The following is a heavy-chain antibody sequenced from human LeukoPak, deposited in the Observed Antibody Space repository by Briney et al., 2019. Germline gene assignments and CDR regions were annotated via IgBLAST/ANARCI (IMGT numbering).Heavy chain of an antibody. D-gene: IGHD3-10*01. V-gene: IGHV3-30*02. CDR1: GFTFSSYG. CDR2: IRYDGSNK. Sequence: GGSLRLSCAASGFTFSSYGMHWVRQAPGKGLEWVAFIRYDGSNKYYADSVKGRFTISRDNSKNTLYLQMNSLRAEDTAFYYCARGALVGGIIIIYYFDYWGQGALVTVSS. J-gene: IGHJ4*02. CDR3: ARGALVGGIIIIYYFDY.